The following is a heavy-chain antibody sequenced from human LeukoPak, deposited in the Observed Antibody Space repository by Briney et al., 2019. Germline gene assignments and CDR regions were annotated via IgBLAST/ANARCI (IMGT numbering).Heavy chain of an antibody. J-gene: IGHJ4*02. CDR1: GLILSSYW. V-gene: IGHV3-7*01. D-gene: IGHD1-26*01. Sequence: GGSLRLSCAASGLILSSYWMSWVRQAPGKGLEWVANIKQDGSEKHYVDSVKGRFTISRDNAKNSLYLQMNSLRAEDTGVYYCARYSGNPASFEYWGQGTLVTVSS. CDR2: IKQDGSEK. CDR3: ARYSGNPASFEY.